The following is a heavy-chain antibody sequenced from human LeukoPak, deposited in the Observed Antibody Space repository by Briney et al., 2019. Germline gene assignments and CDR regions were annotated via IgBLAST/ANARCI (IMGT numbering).Heavy chain of an antibody. D-gene: IGHD4-23*01. J-gene: IGHJ4*02. Sequence: GGSLRLSCAASGFTFSSYEMNWVRQAPGKELEWVSYISSSGSTIYYADSVKGRFTISRDNAKNSLYLQMNSLRAEDTAVYYCARDLGGNSAAWWGQGTLVTVSS. V-gene: IGHV3-48*03. CDR3: ARDLGGNSAAW. CDR1: GFTFSSYE. CDR2: ISSSGSTI.